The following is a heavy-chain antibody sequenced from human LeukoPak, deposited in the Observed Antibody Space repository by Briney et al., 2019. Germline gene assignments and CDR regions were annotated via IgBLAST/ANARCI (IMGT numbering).Heavy chain of an antibody. J-gene: IGHJ4*02. CDR3: ARDSSSGYYPDH. V-gene: IGHV3-23*01. CDR1: GFTFSSYA. D-gene: IGHD3-22*01. Sequence: GGSLRLSCAASGFTFSSYAMNWVRQAPGKGLEWVSIISGSGDNTYYTDSVKGRFTISRDNSKNTLFLQMHSLRPEDTAVYYCARDSSSGYYPDHWGQGTLVTVSS. CDR2: ISGSGDNT.